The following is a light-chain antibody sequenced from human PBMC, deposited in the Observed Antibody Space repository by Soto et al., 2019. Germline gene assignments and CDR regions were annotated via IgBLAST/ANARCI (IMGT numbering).Light chain of an antibody. CDR2: GDS. Sequence: QSVLTQPPSVSGAPGQTVTISCTGTSSNIGAPYDVQWYRHLPDTAPKLLIFGDSNRPSGVPDRFSGSKSGTSASLAITGLQPEYEGDYFCHSYDNSLSGPVVFGGGTKLTVL. V-gene: IGLV1-40*01. CDR3: HSYDNSLSGPVV. CDR1: SSNIGAPYD. J-gene: IGLJ2*01.